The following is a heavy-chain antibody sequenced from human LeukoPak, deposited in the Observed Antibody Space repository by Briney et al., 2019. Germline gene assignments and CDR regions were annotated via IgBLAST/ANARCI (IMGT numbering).Heavy chain of an antibody. Sequence: GGSLRLSCAASGFNICAYAMHWVRQAPGKGLEGSSHINADGTRTYYSDSVNGRFTISRDNGENTLYLQMNSLTSDDTALYYCLTWAFYFGLDVWGQGTTVTVS. CDR1: GFNICAYA. D-gene: IGHD2/OR15-2a*01. CDR2: INADGTRT. V-gene: IGHV3-43*02. CDR3: LTWAFYFGLDV. J-gene: IGHJ6*02.